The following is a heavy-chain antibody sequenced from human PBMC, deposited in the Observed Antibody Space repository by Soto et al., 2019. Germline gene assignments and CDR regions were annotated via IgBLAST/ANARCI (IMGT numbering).Heavy chain of an antibody. CDR3: ARNASGQYFDF. D-gene: IGHD1-26*01. CDR1: NSSANSRYN. J-gene: IGHJ4*02. V-gene: IGHV4-38-2*02. CDR2: IYNSVST. Sequence: SETMSLTCIVSNSSANSRYNWGCIRQSPGKGLQWIASIYNSVSTHYNPSFKSRATISVDTSKIQFSLRLTSVAAADTAVYYCARNASGQYFDFWGQGTLVTVSS.